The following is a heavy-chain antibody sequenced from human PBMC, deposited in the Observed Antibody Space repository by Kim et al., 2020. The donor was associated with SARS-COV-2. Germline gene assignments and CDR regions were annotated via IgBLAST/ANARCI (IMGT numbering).Heavy chain of an antibody. CDR3: AREGPRGCSGGSCYSTFDY. V-gene: IGHV4-59*01. Sequence: SRVPISVDTSKNQFSLKLSSVTAADTAVYYCAREGPRGCSGGSCYSTFDYWGQGTLVTVSS. J-gene: IGHJ4*02. D-gene: IGHD2-15*01.